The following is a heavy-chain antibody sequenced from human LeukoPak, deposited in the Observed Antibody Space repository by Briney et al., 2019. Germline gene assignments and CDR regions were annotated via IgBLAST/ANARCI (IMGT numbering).Heavy chain of an antibody. D-gene: IGHD1-26*01. CDR3: ARGAETHFDY. CDR2: IGTAGDS. Sequence: SGGSLRLSCAPWGFTFSNHDMLWVRHATGKGLVCVSAIGTAGDSYYQGSVRCRFTMARENDKNSLYLQMNSRTAGDTAVYYCARGAETHFDYWGQGILVTVSS. CDR1: GFTFSNHD. J-gene: IGHJ4*02. V-gene: IGHV3-13*04.